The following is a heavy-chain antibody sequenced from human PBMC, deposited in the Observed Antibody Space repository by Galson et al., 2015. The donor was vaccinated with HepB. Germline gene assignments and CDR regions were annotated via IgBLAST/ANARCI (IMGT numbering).Heavy chain of an antibody. CDR1: GFTFSSRA. V-gene: IGHV3-30*02. CDR3: AKTGSGWYTDY. J-gene: IGHJ4*02. CDR2: IRYDGGDK. D-gene: IGHD6-19*01. Sequence: LRLSCAASGFTFSSRAMHWVRQAPGKGLEWVALIRYDGGDKYYGDSVKGRFTISRDNSKNTLYLQMNSLRAEDTAVYYCAKTGSGWYTDYWGQGTLVTVSS.